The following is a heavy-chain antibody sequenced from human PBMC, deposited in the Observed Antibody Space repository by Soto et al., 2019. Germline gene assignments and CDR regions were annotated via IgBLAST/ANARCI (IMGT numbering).Heavy chain of an antibody. D-gene: IGHD3-10*01. CDR2: INHSGST. Sequence: QVQLQQWGAGLLKPSETLSLTCAVYGGSFSGYYWSWIRQPPGKGLEWIGEINHSGSTNYNPSLKGRVPISVDXXKXQXXLKLSSVTAADTAVYYCARGRALLLWFGEYNWFDPWGQGTLVTVSS. CDR3: ARGRALLLWFGEYNWFDP. J-gene: IGHJ5*02. CDR1: GGSFSGYY. V-gene: IGHV4-34*01.